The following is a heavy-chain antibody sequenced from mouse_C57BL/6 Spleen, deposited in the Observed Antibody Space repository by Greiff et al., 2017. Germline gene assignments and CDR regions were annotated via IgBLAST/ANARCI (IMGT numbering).Heavy chain of an antibody. J-gene: IGHJ2*01. D-gene: IGHD1-1*01. CDR1: GYTFTSYW. CDR2: IDPSDSYT. V-gene: IGHV1-69*01. CDR3: ERPTTVWYFDY. Sequence: QVQLQQPGAELVMPGASVKLSCKASGYTFTSYWMHWVQQRPGQGLEWIGEIDPSDSYTNYNQKLKGKSTLTVDKSSSTAYMQLSSLTSEDSAVYYCERPTTVWYFDYWGQGTTLTVSS.